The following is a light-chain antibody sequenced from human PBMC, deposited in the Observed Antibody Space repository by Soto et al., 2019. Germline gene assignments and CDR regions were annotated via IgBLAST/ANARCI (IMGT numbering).Light chain of an antibody. Sequence: EVVLTQSPATLSLSPGERATLACRASQSVSSSLAWYQQRPGRAPRLLMYDISIRATGIPARFSGSGSGTDFTLTISSLEPDDFAVYYCQQRYNWPRTFGQGTKLEIK. CDR2: DIS. CDR3: QQRYNWPRT. CDR1: QSVSSS. V-gene: IGKV3-11*01. J-gene: IGKJ1*01.